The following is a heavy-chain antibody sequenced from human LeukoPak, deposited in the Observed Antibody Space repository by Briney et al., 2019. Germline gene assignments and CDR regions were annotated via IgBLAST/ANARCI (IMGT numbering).Heavy chain of an antibody. CDR2: IKSKTDGGTT. D-gene: IGHD2-21*02. CDR3: IAVTDLDY. Sequence: PGGFLRLSCTASGFTFSSARMNWVRQAPWKGLEWVGRIKSKTDGGTTDFAAPVKGRFTISRDDSKNTLYLQMNSLKTEDTAVYYCIAVTDLDYWGQGTLVTVSS. V-gene: IGHV3-15*07. CDR1: GFTFSSAR. J-gene: IGHJ4*02.